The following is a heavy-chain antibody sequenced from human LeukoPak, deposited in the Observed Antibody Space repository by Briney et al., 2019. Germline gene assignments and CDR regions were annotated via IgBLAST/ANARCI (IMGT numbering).Heavy chain of an antibody. J-gene: IGHJ6*03. V-gene: IGHV1-69*05. Sequence: VASVRVSCKASGGTFSSYAISWVRQAPGQGLEWMGGIIPIFGTANYAQKFQGRVTMTRDTSTSTVYMELSSLRSEDTAVYYCAREVRYRYRTSGEKINYYMDVWGKGTTVTISS. CDR2: IIPIFGTA. CDR3: AREVRYRYRTSGEKINYYMDV. D-gene: IGHD1-26*01. CDR1: GGTFSSYA.